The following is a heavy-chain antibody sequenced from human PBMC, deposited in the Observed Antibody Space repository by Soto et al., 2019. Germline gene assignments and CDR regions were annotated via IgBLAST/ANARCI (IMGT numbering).Heavy chain of an antibody. D-gene: IGHD3-3*01. CDR2: IYLSGDST. V-gene: IGHV1-46*01. CDR3: ATSYDFWGGYYFDY. J-gene: IGHJ4*02. Sequence: GASVKVSCKASGHSFTSYYMHWVRQAPGQGLEWMGIIYLSGDSTAYAQKFQGRVTMTRDTSTSTVYMELNSLRSEDTAVYFCATSYDFWGGYYFDYWGQGTLVTVSS. CDR1: GHSFTSYY.